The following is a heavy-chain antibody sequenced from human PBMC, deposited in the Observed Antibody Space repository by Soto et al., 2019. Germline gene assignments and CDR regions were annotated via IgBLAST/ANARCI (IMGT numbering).Heavy chain of an antibody. CDR1: GVTFKDYG. CDR3: ARDGWGSNWYFDL. D-gene: IGHD3-16*01. Sequence: PGGSLRLSCGAPGVTFKDYGMHWVRQAPGKGLEWVAVISYDGKQTYYAYSVKGRFTISKDKSKRTLFLQMNSLRVDDTAVYYCARDGWGSNWYFDLWGRGTLVTVSS. V-gene: IGHV3-30*03. J-gene: IGHJ2*01. CDR2: ISYDGKQT.